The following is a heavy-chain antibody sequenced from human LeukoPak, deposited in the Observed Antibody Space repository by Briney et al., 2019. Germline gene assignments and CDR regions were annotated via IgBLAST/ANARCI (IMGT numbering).Heavy chain of an antibody. CDR3: AKGHTGSIAARPQRFDP. Sequence: GGSLRLSYAASGFTFSSYAMNWVRQAPGMGLEWVSAISSSGGSTYSADSVKGRFSISRDNSKNTLYLQMNSLRAEDTAVYYCAKGHTGSIAARPQRFDPWGQGTLVTVSS. CDR1: GFTFSSYA. D-gene: IGHD6-6*01. J-gene: IGHJ5*02. CDR2: ISSSGGST. V-gene: IGHV3-23*01.